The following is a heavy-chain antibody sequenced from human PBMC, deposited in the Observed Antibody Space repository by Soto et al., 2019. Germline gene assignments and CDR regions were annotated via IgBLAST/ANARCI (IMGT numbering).Heavy chain of an antibody. CDR2: INAGNGNT. V-gene: IGHV1-3*01. CDR3: ARDVTTRIPDAFDI. CDR1: GYTFTSYA. Sequence: QVQLVQSGAEVKKPGAAVKVSCKASGYTFTSYAMHCVRQAPGQRLEWMGWINAGNGNTKYSQKFQGRVTITRDTSASTAYMERSRLRSEDTALYYCARDVTTRIPDAFDIWGQGTMVTVSS. D-gene: IGHD3-22*01. J-gene: IGHJ3*02.